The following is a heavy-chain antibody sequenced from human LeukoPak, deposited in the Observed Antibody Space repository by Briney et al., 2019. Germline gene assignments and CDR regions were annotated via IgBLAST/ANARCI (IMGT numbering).Heavy chain of an antibody. CDR3: AKRCCGGGFCHCMWDY. V-gene: IGHV3-33*06. D-gene: IGHD2-21*01. CDR1: GFTFSSYG. CDR2: IWYDGSNK. J-gene: IGHJ4*02. Sequence: GRSLRLSCAASGFTFSSYGMHWVRQAPGKGLEWVAVIWYDGSNKYYADSVKGRFAISRDNSKNTLYLQMNSLRAEDTAVYYCAKRCCGGGFCHCMWDYWGQGTLVTVSS.